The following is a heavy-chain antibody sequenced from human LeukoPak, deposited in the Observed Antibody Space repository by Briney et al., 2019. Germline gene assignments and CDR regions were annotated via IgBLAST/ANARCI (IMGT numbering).Heavy chain of an antibody. Sequence: GGSLRLSCAASGFTFSNAWMSWVRQAPGKGREWVCRIKSKTDGGTTDYAAPVKGRFTISRDDSKNTLYLQMNSLKTEDTAVYYCTTTYYYDSSGYYLLNYWGQGTLVTVSS. V-gene: IGHV3-15*01. D-gene: IGHD3-22*01. CDR1: GFTFSNAW. CDR2: IKSKTDGGTT. CDR3: TTTYYYDSSGYYLLNY. J-gene: IGHJ4*02.